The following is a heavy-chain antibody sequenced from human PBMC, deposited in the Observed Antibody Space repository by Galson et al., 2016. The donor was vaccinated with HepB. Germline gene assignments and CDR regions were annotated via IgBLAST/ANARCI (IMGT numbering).Heavy chain of an antibody. D-gene: IGHD3-16*02. J-gene: IGHJ4*02. Sequence: QSGSEVNKPGESLRISCQGFGYTFTRHWIAWVRQVPGKGLEWMGHVYPDDYDPIYSPTFQGRVTISADKSINTAYLQWSSLQASDTATYYCGGAELEKLSLMIENWGQGTLVTVS. CDR1: GYTFTRHW. V-gene: IGHV5-51*03. CDR3: GGAELEKLSLMIEN. CDR2: VYPDDYDP.